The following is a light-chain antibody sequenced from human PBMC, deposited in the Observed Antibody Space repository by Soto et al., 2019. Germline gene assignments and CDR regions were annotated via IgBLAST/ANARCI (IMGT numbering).Light chain of an antibody. CDR2: GSS. CDR1: QSVGSN. CDR3: LQDFSYPRT. J-gene: IGKJ1*01. Sequence: EILLTQSPATLPVSPGERATLSCRASQSVGSNLAWFQQKPGQAPRLLIYGSSTRATGVPARFSGSGSGTEFTLTISSLQPEDSATYYCLQDFSYPRTFGQGTKVDIK. V-gene: IGKV3-15*01.